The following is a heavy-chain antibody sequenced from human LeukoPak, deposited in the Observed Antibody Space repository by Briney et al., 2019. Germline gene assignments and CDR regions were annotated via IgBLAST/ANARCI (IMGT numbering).Heavy chain of an antibody. CDR1: GFTFSSYA. D-gene: IGHD5-12*01. Sequence: GGSLRLSCAASGFTFSSYAMSWVRQAPGKGLEWVSAISGSGGSTYYADSVKGRFTISRDNSKNTLYLQMDSLRAEDTAVYYCAKTGEVATFGYYYYGMDVWGQGTTVTVSS. V-gene: IGHV3-23*01. J-gene: IGHJ6*02. CDR2: ISGSGGST. CDR3: AKTGEVATFGYYYYGMDV.